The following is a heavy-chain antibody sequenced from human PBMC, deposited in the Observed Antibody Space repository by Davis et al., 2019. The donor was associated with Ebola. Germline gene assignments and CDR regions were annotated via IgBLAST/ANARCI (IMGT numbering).Heavy chain of an antibody. CDR3: ARGGFHCGGDCGHRFDP. V-gene: IGHV3-23*01. J-gene: IGHJ5*02. Sequence: GESLKISCAASGFTLKNHGVSWVRQAPGKGLEWVSHISTGGGPTYGDSVRGRFTISRDISSNTVFLQMNSLRVEDTAVYFCARGGFHCGGDCGHRFDPWGQGTPVTVSS. CDR1: GFTLKNHG. CDR2: ISTGGGPT. D-gene: IGHD2-21*02.